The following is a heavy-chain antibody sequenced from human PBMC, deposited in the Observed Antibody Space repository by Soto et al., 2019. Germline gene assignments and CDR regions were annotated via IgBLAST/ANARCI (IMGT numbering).Heavy chain of an antibody. Sequence: PSETLSLTCAVSGGSISSGGYSWSWIRQPPGKGLEWIGYIYHSGSTYYNPSLKSRVTISVDRSKNQFSLKLSSVTAADTAVYYCARGYDYVWGSYRPSRYFDYWGQGTLVTAPQ. D-gene: IGHD3-16*02. CDR2: IYHSGST. V-gene: IGHV4-30-2*01. CDR1: GGSISSGGYS. CDR3: ARGYDYVWGSYRPSRYFDY. J-gene: IGHJ4*02.